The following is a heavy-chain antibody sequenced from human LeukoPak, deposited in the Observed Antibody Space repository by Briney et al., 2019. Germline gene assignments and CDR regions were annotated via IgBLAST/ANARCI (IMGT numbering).Heavy chain of an antibody. CDR3: AKRYYYDSSDFFDI. Sequence: SETLSLTCTVSGGSISSSSYYWGWIRQPPGTGLEWIGSIYYSGSTYYNSSLKSPVTISVDTSKNQFSLNLSSVTAADTAVYYCAKRYYYDSSDFFDIWGQGTMVTVSS. CDR1: GGSISSSSYY. CDR2: IYYSGST. J-gene: IGHJ3*02. D-gene: IGHD3-22*01. V-gene: IGHV4-39*07.